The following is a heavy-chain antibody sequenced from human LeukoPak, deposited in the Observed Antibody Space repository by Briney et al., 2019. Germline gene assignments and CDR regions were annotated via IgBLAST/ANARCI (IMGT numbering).Heavy chain of an antibody. J-gene: IGHJ4*02. Sequence: GGSLRLSCAASGFTFTKAWMSWVRQATGKGLEWVGRTKSKTDGETTDYTAPVKGRFTLSRDDSKNTLYLQMNSLRAEDTAVYYCAGSYYDSSGCFDYWGQGTLVTVSS. V-gene: IGHV3-15*01. CDR3: AGSYYDSSGCFDY. D-gene: IGHD3-22*01. CDR1: GFTFTKAW. CDR2: TKSKTDGETT.